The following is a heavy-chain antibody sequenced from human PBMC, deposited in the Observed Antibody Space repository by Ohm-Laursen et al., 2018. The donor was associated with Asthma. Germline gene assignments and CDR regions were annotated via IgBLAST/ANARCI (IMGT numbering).Heavy chain of an antibody. CDR1: GSTFSTYG. J-gene: IGHJ3*01. V-gene: IGHV3-33*06. Sequence: SLRLSCAASGSTFSTYGMHWVRQAPGKGLEWVAVIWYDGSNKYYADSVKGRFTISRDNSKNTLYLQMSRLRTEDTAVYSCAKDFRDAFDVWGQGTMVTVSS. CDR2: IWYDGSNK. CDR3: AKDFRDAFDV.